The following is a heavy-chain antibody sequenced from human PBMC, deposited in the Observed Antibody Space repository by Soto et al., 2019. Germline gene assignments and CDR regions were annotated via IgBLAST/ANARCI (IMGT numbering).Heavy chain of an antibody. CDR1: GGTFSSYA. J-gene: IGHJ6*02. CDR3: ARGCSGGSCYYYYYGMDV. CDR2: IIPMFGTA. D-gene: IGHD2-15*01. V-gene: IGHV1-69*12. Sequence: HVQLVQSGAEVKKPGSSVKVSCKASGGTFSSYAISWVRQAPGQGLEWTGGIIPMFGTANYAQKFQGRVTITADESTSTAYMELSSLRSEDTAVYYCARGCSGGSCYYYYYGMDVWGHGTTVTVSS.